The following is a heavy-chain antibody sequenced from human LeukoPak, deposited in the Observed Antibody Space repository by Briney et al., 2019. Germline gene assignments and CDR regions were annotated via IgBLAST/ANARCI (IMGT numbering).Heavy chain of an antibody. J-gene: IGHJ4*02. CDR2: ISAYNGNT. Sequence: ASVKVSCKASGYTFTGYGISWVRQAPGQGLEWMGWISAYNGNTNYAQKLQGRVTMTTDTSTSTAYMELRSLRSDDTAVYYCARGNSWFGELYFDYWGQGTLVTVSS. V-gene: IGHV1-18*04. D-gene: IGHD3-10*01. CDR3: ARGNSWFGELYFDY. CDR1: GYTFTGYG.